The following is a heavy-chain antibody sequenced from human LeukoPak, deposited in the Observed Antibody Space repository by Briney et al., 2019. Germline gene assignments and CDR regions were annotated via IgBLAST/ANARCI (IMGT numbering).Heavy chain of an antibody. J-gene: IGHJ5*02. V-gene: IGHV1-2*02. CDR2: INPNSGDT. Sequence: GASVKVSCKASGYTFTNNYMHWVRKAPGQGLEWMGWINPNSGDTQYAQKFQGRVTMTRDTSISTTYMELSRLRSDDTAVYYCARDNLRDSSGLYYSWFDPWGQGTLVTVSS. CDR3: ARDNLRDSSGLYYSWFDP. D-gene: IGHD3-22*01. CDR1: GYTFTNNY.